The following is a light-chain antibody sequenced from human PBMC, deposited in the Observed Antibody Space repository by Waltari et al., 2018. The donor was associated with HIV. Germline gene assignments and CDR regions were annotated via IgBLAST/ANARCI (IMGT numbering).Light chain of an antibody. V-gene: IGLV3-21*04. CDR3: QVWDSSSDPSYV. J-gene: IGLJ1*01. CDR1: NIGSKS. Sequence: SYVLTQPPSVSVAPGKTARITCGGNNIGSKSVHWYQQKPGQAPVLVIYYDSDRPSGIPERFAGSNSGNTATLTIRRVEAGDEADYYCQVWDSSSDPSYVFGTGTKVTVL. CDR2: YDS.